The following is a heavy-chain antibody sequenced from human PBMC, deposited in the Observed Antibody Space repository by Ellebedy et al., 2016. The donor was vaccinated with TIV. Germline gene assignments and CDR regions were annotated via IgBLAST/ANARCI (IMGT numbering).Heavy chain of an antibody. CDR3: ARGPLRYFDWVYYYHGMDV. V-gene: IGHV4-59*08. D-gene: IGHD3-9*01. Sequence: MPSEILSLTCTVSGGSISTYYWSRIRQPPGQGLEWIGYIYYSGYTEYNPSLTSRVTISLDTSKDQFSLRLSSVTAADTAVYYCARGPLRYFDWVYYYHGMDVWGQGTTVTVSS. CDR1: GGSISTYY. J-gene: IGHJ6*02. CDR2: IYYSGYT.